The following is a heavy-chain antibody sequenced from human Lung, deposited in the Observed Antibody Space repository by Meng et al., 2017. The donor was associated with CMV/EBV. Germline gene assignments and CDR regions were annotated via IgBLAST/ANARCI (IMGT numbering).Heavy chain of an antibody. Sequence: ASVKVSCKASGYTFSTYDINWMRQVPGQGLEWMGWMNANSGNTGYAQRFQGRVSMTRDTSTRTAYMELRSLRSEDTAVYYCARTQIAVEAGGTKTKYYYYGLAVWGQGTRVTVSS. CDR3: ARTQIAVEAGGTKTKYYYYGLAV. J-gene: IGHJ6*02. CDR1: GYTFSTYD. V-gene: IGHV1-8*02. D-gene: IGHD1/OR15-1a*01. CDR2: MNANSGNT.